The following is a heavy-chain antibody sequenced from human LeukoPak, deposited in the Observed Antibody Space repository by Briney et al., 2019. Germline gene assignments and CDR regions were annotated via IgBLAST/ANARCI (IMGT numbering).Heavy chain of an antibody. V-gene: IGHV3-7*01. CDR1: GFTFSSYW. CDR3: ARFHYYDSSGYYYPFDY. D-gene: IGHD3-22*01. CDR2: IKQDGSEK. Sequence: GGSLRLSCAASGFTFSSYWMSWVRQAPGKGLEWVANIKQDGSEKYYVDSVKGRFTISRDNAKNSLYLQMNSLRAEDTAVYYCARFHYYDSSGYYYPFDYWGQGTLVTVSS. J-gene: IGHJ4*02.